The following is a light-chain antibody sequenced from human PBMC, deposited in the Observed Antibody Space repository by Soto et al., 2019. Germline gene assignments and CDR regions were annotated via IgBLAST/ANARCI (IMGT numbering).Light chain of an antibody. V-gene: IGLV1-36*01. CDR3: ATWDDSLNGWV. CDR1: SSNIGRNA. CDR2: YDD. J-gene: IGLJ3*02. Sequence: QSVLTQPPSVSEAPRQKVTISCSGSSSNIGRNAVNWYQQFPGKAPRLLVYYDDLLPSGVSDRFSGSRSGTSASLAISGRQSEDEADYYCATWDDSLNGWVFGGGTKLTVL.